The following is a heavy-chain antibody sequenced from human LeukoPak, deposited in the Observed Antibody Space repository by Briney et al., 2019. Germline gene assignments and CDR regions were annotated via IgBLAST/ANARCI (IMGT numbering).Heavy chain of an antibody. D-gene: IGHD1-1*01. CDR3: ARGYREFDY. J-gene: IGHJ4*02. V-gene: IGHV3-21*01. CDR2: ITRSSSYI. Sequence: GGSLRLSCAASEFTSSSYTMNWVRQAPGKGLEWVSSITRSSSYIHYADSVKGRFTISRDNARNSLYLQMDSLRAEDTAVYYCARGYREFDYWGQGTLVTVSS. CDR1: EFTSSSYT.